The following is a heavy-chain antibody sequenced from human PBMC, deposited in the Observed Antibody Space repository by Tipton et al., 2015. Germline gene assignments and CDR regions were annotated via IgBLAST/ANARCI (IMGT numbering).Heavy chain of an antibody. CDR1: DESFSGYY. D-gene: IGHD2-2*01. J-gene: IGHJ4*02. CDR3: ARGPAPLDY. V-gene: IGHV4-34*01. Sequence: TLSLTCAVHDESFSGYYWSWIRQPPGKGLEWIGEINHTGSTKYTPSLKSRVFISVDTSKNHLSLKLTSVTAADTAVYYCARGPAPLDYWGQGILVTVSS. CDR2: INHTGST.